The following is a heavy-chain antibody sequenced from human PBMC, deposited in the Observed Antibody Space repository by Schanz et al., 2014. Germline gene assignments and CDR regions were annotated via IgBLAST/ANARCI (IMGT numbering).Heavy chain of an antibody. J-gene: IGHJ4*01. CDR2: ISHDGSKE. V-gene: IGHV3-30*04. CDR1: GFTFRTYA. D-gene: IGHD3-3*01. Sequence: QVQLVESGGGVVQPGGSLRLSCTVSGFTFRTYAVHWVRQAPGMGLEWVAAISHDGSKEFYIDSVKGRFTISRDNSKNTXYLQMSRLRNEDTAAYXXATEADSVFGVGIMQRFDYWGHGTQVVVSS. CDR3: ATEADSVFGVGIMQRFDY.